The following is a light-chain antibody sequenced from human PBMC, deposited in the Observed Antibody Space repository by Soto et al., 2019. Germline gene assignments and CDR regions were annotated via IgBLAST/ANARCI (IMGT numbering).Light chain of an antibody. CDR1: QSVSSFY. J-gene: IGKJ2*01. Sequence: EIVLTQSPGTLSLSPGERATLSCRASQSVSSFYLAWYHQRPGQAPRLLIYGASSRATGIPDRFSGSGSGTDFTLTISRLEPEDFAVYYCQHYGSSRLYTFGQGTKLEI. V-gene: IGKV3-20*01. CDR3: QHYGSSRLYT. CDR2: GAS.